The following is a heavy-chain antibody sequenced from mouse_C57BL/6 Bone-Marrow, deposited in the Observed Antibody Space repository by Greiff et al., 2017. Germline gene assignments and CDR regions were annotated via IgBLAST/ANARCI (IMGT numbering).Heavy chain of an antibody. Sequence: VQLQQPGAELVRPGTSVKLSCKASGSTFTSYWMHWVKQRPGQGLEWIGVIDPSDSYPHYNQKFKGKATLTVDSSSSTAYMQLSSLTSEDSAVYYCARREDDYDGFDYWGQGTTLTVSS. V-gene: IGHV1-59*01. D-gene: IGHD2-4*01. CDR2: IDPSDSYP. CDR3: ARREDDYDGFDY. J-gene: IGHJ2*01. CDR1: GSTFTSYW.